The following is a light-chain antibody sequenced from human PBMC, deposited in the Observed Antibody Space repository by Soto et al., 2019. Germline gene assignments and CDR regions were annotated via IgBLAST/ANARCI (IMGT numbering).Light chain of an antibody. CDR3: QQSYSPPPCT. CDR1: QSIVTY. Sequence: DIQMTQSPSSLSASVGDRVTITCRASQSIVTYLNWYLQKPGKAPKLLIYAASNLQSGVPSRFSGSGSGTDFTLTISSLQPEDFATYFCQQSYSPPPCTFGHGTKVDIK. V-gene: IGKV1-39*01. CDR2: AAS. J-gene: IGKJ1*01.